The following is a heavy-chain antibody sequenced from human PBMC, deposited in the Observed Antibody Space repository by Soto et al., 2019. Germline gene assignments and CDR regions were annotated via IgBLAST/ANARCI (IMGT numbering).Heavy chain of an antibody. J-gene: IGHJ4*02. CDR2: ISSSGSTT. V-gene: IGHV3-11*01. CDR3: ARRAEEIISE. CDR1: GFTFSDYY. Sequence: QVQLVESGGGLVKPGGSLRLSCAASGFTFSDYYMTWIRQAPGKGLEWLSYISSSGSTTYYADSVKGRFTISRDNAKNSLYLQMDSLKVEDTAVYYCARRAEEIISEWGQGTLVTVSS.